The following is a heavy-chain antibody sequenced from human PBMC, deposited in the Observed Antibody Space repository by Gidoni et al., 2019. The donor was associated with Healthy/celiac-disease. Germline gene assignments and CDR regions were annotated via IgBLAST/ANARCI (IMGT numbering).Heavy chain of an antibody. CDR3: AKPQLGGDYFYFDY. CDR2: ISGSGGST. D-gene: IGHD4-17*01. V-gene: IGHV3-23*01. Sequence: EVQLLESGGGLVQPGGSLRLSWSASGFTFSSYAMSWVRQAPGKGLEWVSAISGSGGSTYYADSVKGRFTISRDNSKNTLYLQMNSLRAEDTAVYYCAKPQLGGDYFYFDYWGQGTLVTVSS. J-gene: IGHJ4*02. CDR1: GFTFSSYA.